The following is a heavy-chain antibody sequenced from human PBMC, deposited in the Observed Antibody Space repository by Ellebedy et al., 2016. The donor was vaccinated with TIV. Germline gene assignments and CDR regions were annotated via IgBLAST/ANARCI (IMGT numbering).Heavy chain of an antibody. D-gene: IGHD2-8*01. CDR3: ARDLYYGIDF. J-gene: IGHJ6*02. CDR2: INGDGSHT. Sequence: GESLKIPCAASGFTFDDYAMHWVRQAPGKGLVWVSHINGDGSHTIYAASVKGRFTISRDNARNTLYLQMNSQRADDTAVYYCARDLYYGIDFWGQGTTVTVSS. CDR1: GFTFDDYA. V-gene: IGHV3-74*01.